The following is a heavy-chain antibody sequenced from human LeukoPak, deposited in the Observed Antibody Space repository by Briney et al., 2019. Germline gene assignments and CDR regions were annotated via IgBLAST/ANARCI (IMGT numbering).Heavy chain of an antibody. J-gene: IGHJ4*02. CDR3: AKDKGRYCSSTSCYPGDY. V-gene: IGHV3-7*01. Sequence: GGSLRLSCTVSGFSFHYWMAWVRQAPGKGLEWVANIKEDGSVRHYADSVRDRFTIYRDNAKNTLYLQMNSLRAEDTAVYYCAKDKGRYCSSTSCYPGDYWGQGTLVTVSS. CDR2: IKEDGSVR. D-gene: IGHD2-2*01. CDR1: GFSFHYW.